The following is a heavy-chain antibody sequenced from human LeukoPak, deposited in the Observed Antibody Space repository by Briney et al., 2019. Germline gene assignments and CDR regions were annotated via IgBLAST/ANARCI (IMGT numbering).Heavy chain of an antibody. D-gene: IGHD6-19*01. CDR2: IYSGGST. J-gene: IGHJ4*02. CDR1: GFTFSGYA. V-gene: IGHV3-66*01. Sequence: GGSLRLSCAASGFTFSGYAMSWVRQAPGKGLEWVSVIYSGGSTYYADSVKGRFTISRDNSKNTLYLQMNSLRAEDTAVYYCARGAPRGSSGWDYWGQGTLVTVSS. CDR3: ARGAPRGSSGWDY.